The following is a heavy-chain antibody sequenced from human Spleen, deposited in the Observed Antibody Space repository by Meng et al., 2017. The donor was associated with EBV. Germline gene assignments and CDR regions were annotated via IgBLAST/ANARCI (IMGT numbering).Heavy chain of an antibody. D-gene: IGHD3-22*01. V-gene: IGHV4-39*01. J-gene: IGHJ4*02. Sequence: QLHLLGSRPGWVNPSESLSLTSTVSGGAISISSYYWGCIRQPPGKGLEWIGSIYYSGSTYFNPSLKSRVTISVDTSKNQFSLKLSSVTAADTAVYYCVRIHYYDSSEIDYWGQGTLVTVSS. CDR2: IYYSGST. CDR1: GGAISISSYY. CDR3: VRIHYYDSSEIDY.